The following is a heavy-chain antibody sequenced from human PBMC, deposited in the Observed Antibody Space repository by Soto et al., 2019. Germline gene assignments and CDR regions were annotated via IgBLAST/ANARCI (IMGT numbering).Heavy chain of an antibody. CDR3: ARKRVVYSSSRFGGGFDP. CDR1: GLTVSSNY. V-gene: IGHV3-53*01. Sequence: WGSLRLSCAASGLTVSSNYITWVRQAPGKGLEWVSVIYSDAGTYYSDSVKGRFTISRDNSKNTIYLQMNSLRAEDTAVYYCARKRVVYSSSRFGGGFDPWGQGTLVTVSS. J-gene: IGHJ5*02. D-gene: IGHD3-10*01. CDR2: IYSDAGT.